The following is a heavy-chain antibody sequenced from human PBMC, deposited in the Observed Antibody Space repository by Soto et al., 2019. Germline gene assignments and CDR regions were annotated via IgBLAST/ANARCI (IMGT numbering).Heavy chain of an antibody. CDR2: IYYSGST. D-gene: IGHD2-15*01. CDR1: GGSISSSSYY. CDR3: ASLSDIVVVVAADYMDV. V-gene: IGHV4-39*01. J-gene: IGHJ6*03. Sequence: SETLSLTCTVSGGSISSSSYYWGWIRQPPGKGLEWIGSIYYSGSTYYNPSLKSRVTISVDTSKNQFSLKLSSVTAADTAVYYCASLSDIVVVVAADYMDVWGKGTTVTVSS.